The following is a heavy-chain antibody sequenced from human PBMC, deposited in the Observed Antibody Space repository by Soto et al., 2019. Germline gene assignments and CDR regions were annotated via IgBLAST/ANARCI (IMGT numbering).Heavy chain of an antibody. V-gene: IGHV4-59*01. CDR2: IYYSGST. CDR3: ARGGGYGYDFWSGYYRFNWFDP. Sequence: SETLSLTCTVSGGSISSYYRSWIRQPPGKGLEWIGYIYYSGSTNYNPSLKSRVTISVDTSKNQFSLKLSSVTAADTAVYYCARGGGYGYDFWSGYYRFNWFDPWGQGTLVTVSS. J-gene: IGHJ5*02. D-gene: IGHD3-3*01. CDR1: GGSISSYY.